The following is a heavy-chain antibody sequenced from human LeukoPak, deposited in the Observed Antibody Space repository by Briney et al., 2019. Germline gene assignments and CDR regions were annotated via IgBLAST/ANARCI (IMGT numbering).Heavy chain of an antibody. Sequence: PGGSLRLSCAASGFTFSDYSMNWVRQAPGKGLEWLSFISSTGSTIHYADSVKGRFTISRDNARKSLYLQMNSLSAEDTAVYYCAELGITMIGGVWGKGTTVTISS. V-gene: IGHV3-48*01. D-gene: IGHD3-10*02. CDR2: ISSTGSTI. CDR1: GFTFSDYS. CDR3: AELGITMIGGV. J-gene: IGHJ6*04.